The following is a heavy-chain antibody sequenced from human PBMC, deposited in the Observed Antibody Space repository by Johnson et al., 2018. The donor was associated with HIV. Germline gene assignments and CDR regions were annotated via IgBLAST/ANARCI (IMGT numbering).Heavy chain of an antibody. CDR2: IRYDGSNK. V-gene: IGHV3-30*02. D-gene: IGHD5-24*01. CDR1: GFTFSSYG. CDR3: ARDEPYNLNAFDI. J-gene: IGHJ3*02. Sequence: QVQLVESGGGLVQPGGSLRLSCAASGFTFSSYGMHWVRQAPGKGLEWVAFIRYDGSNKYYADSVKGRFTISRDNSKNTLYLQMNSLRAEDTAVYYCARDEPYNLNAFDIWGQGTMVTVSS.